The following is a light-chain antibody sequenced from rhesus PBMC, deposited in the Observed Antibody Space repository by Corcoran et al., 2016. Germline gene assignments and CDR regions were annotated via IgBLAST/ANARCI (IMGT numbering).Light chain of an antibody. Sequence: DIQMTQSPSSLSASVGDRVTLICRASQGITTDLAWYQQKRGESPKLLSYEASNLQRGVPSRFSGSGDGTYFTLTISSLKSEDFATYYCQHYYRIPDSFGQGTKVEI. CDR1: QGITTD. J-gene: IGKJ2*01. CDR2: EAS. CDR3: QHYYRIPDS. V-gene: IGKV1-25*01.